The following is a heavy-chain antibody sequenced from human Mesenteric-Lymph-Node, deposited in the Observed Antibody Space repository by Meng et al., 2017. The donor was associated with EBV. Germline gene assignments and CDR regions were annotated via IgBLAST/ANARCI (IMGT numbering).Heavy chain of an antibody. CDR3: ASRSGHSDY. D-gene: IGHD3-10*01. CDR2: GDTSGST. V-gene: IGHV4-61*02. CDR1: GCAGSRCSYN. J-gene: IGHJ4*02. Sequence: QVQLPAPGTAQQTPSQTLSFSGGVSGCAGSRCSYNWHSIRQPPGKVVELFGCGDTSGSTTYKRSLKSRVTMSVDTSNNQFSLELSSVTAADSAVYYCASRSGHSDYWGQGTLVTVSS.